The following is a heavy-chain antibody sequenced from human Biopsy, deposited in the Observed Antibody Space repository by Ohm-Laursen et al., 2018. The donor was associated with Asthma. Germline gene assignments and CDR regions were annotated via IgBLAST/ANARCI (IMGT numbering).Heavy chain of an antibody. V-gene: IGHV1-58*01. Sequence: GASVKVSCNASGVALSGYTFEWERQARGLGLEWIAWIVFASGATNYAQNFQDRLTVTRDMSAGSVSMELRGLSSTDTAVYYCAAGRTSLQGESLIWGQGTLVSVSS. CDR3: AAGRTSLQGESLI. CDR2: IVFASGAT. J-gene: IGHJ4*01. CDR1: GVALSGYT. D-gene: IGHD2/OR15-2a*01.